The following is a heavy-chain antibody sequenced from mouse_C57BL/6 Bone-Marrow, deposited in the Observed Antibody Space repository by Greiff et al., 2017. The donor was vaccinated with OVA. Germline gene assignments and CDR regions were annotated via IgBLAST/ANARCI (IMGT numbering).Heavy chain of an antibody. Sequence: QVQLQQSGAELVKPGASVKISCKASGYAFSSYWMNWVKQRPGKGLEWIGQIYPGDGDTNYNGKFKGKATLTADKSSSTAYMQLSSLTSEDSAVYFCARRGLLRGYFDVWGTGTTVTVSS. V-gene: IGHV1-80*01. CDR1: GYAFSSYW. D-gene: IGHD1-1*01. J-gene: IGHJ1*03. CDR2: IYPGDGDT. CDR3: ARRGLLRGYFDV.